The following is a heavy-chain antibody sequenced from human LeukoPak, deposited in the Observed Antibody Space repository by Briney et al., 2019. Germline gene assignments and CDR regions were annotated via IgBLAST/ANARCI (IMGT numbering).Heavy chain of an antibody. V-gene: IGHV1-24*01. CDR2: FDPEDGET. J-gene: IGHJ3*02. CDR1: GYTLTELS. D-gene: IGHD2-2*01. CDR3: ATLVPYQLPQHGYDAFDI. Sequence: ASVKVSCKVSGYTLTELSMHWVRQAPGKELEWMGGFDPEDGETIYAQKFQGRVTMTEDTSTDTAYMELSSLRSEDTAVYYCATLVPYQLPQHGYDAFDIWGQGTMVTVSS.